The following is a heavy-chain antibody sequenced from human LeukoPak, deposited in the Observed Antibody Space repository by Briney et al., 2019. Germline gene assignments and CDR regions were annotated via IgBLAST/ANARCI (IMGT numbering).Heavy chain of an antibody. Sequence: ASVKVSCKASGYTFTSYYMHWVRQAPGQGLEWMGIINPSGGSTSYAQKFQGRVTMTRDMSTSTVYMELSSLRSEDTAVYYCARELEMATIGYWGQGTLVTVSS. V-gene: IGHV1-46*01. D-gene: IGHD5-24*01. CDR1: GYTFTSYY. J-gene: IGHJ4*02. CDR2: INPSGGST. CDR3: ARELEMATIGY.